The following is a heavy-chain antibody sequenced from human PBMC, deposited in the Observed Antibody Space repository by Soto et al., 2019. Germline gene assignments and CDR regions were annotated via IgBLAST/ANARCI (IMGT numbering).Heavy chain of an antibody. Sequence: PGGSLRLSCAASGFTFSSYAMSWVRQAPGKGLEWVSAISGSGGSTYYADSVKGRFTISRDNSKNTLYLQMNSLRAEDTAVYYCAKDYYGSGSYLNWFDPWGQGTLVTVSS. V-gene: IGHV3-23*01. CDR3: AKDYYGSGSYLNWFDP. J-gene: IGHJ5*02. CDR1: GFTFSSYA. D-gene: IGHD3-10*01. CDR2: ISGSGGST.